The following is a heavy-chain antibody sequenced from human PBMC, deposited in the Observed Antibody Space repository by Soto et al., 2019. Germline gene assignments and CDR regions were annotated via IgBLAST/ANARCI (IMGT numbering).Heavy chain of an antibody. CDR1: GFTFSSYA. D-gene: IGHD2-8*01. J-gene: IGHJ4*02. CDR2: ISGSGGNT. Sequence: HPGGSLRLSCAASGFTFSSYAMSWVRQAPGKGLEWVSTISGSGGNTYYADSVKGRFTISRDNSKNTQYLQMNSLRAEDTAVYYCAKTTRDCSNGVCYFKVFDYWGQGTLVTVSS. V-gene: IGHV3-23*01. CDR3: AKTTRDCSNGVCYFKVFDY.